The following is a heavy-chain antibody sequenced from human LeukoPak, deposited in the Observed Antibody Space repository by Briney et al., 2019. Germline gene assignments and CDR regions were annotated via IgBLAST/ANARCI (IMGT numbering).Heavy chain of an antibody. Sequence: ASVKVSCKASGYTFTGYYMHWVRQAPGQGLEWMGWINPNSGGTDYAQKFQGRVTMTRDTSINTAYMELSRVRSDDTAVYYCAKVGVAQFDYWGQGTLVTVSS. CDR1: GYTFTGYY. CDR3: AKVGVAQFDY. D-gene: IGHD3-16*01. J-gene: IGHJ4*02. V-gene: IGHV1-2*02. CDR2: INPNSGGT.